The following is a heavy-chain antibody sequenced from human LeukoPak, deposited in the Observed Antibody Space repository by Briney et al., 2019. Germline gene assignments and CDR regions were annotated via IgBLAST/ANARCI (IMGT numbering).Heavy chain of an antibody. CDR2: VQHIGGET. J-gene: IGHJ6*03. CDR1: GFTFSNSW. V-gene: IGHV3-7*01. D-gene: IGHD2-21*01. Sequence: GGSLRLSCAGSGFTFSNSWMGWVRQAPGKGLEWVANVQHIGGETYYVDSVKGRFTISRDNANNSVHLQMSSLRAEDTAVYYCATPGVRDYYYYLDVWGTGTTVTVSS. CDR3: ATPGVRDYYYYLDV.